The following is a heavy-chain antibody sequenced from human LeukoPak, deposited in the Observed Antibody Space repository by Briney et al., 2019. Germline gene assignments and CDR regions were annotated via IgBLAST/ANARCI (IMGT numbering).Heavy chain of an antibody. Sequence: SETLSLTCTVSGGSISSYYWSWIRQPPGKGLEWIGYIYYDGSTKFNPSLKSRVTMSVDTSKNQFSLKLYSVTAADTAVYFCAKGGLAAVFDHWGQGTLVTVSS. CDR3: AKGGLAAVFDH. J-gene: IGHJ4*02. CDR1: GGSISSYY. D-gene: IGHD6-19*01. CDR2: IYYDGST. V-gene: IGHV4-59*01.